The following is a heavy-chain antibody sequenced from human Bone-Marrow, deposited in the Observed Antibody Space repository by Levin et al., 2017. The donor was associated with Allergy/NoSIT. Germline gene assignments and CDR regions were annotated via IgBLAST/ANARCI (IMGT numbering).Heavy chain of an antibody. CDR1: GFKFDDYA. V-gene: IGHV3-9*01. Sequence: GGSLRLSCAASGFKFDDYAMHWVRQTPGKGLEWVSGITRYGGTIGYVDSVKGRFIISRDNAKNFLYLQMNSLRAEDTAFYYCVRQERVYDLSSFDYWDQATQVTVSS. CDR2: ITRYGGTI. CDR3: VRQERVYDLSSFDY. J-gene: IGHJ4*02. D-gene: IGHD3-3*01.